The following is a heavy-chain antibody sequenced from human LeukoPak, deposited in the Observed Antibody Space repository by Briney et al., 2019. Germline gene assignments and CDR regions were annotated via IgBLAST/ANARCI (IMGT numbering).Heavy chain of an antibody. Sequence: GGSLRLSCAASGFTFSSYSMNWVRQAPGKGLEWVSYISGTTITIYYADSVKGRFTISRDNAKNSLYLQMNSLRAEDTAVYYCARDNGIVVVPAARYWDWDYWGQGTLVTVSS. CDR3: ARDNGIVVVPAARYWDWDY. V-gene: IGHV3-48*04. CDR1: GFTFSSYS. D-gene: IGHD2-2*01. J-gene: IGHJ4*02. CDR2: ISGTTITI.